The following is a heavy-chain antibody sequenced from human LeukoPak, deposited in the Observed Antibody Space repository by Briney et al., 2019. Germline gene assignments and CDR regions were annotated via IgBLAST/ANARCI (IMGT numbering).Heavy chain of an antibody. D-gene: IGHD6-13*01. V-gene: IGHV1-18*01. CDR2: ISPYNGNT. CDR1: GYTFTNYP. Sequence: ASVKVSCKASGYTFTNYPLNWVRQAPGQGLEWMGWISPYNGNTDYAQNLQGRVTMTADTSTSTSYMELRSLRSDDTAVYYCARHLPDPRIAAAPYYYGMDVWGQGTTVTVSS. CDR3: ARHLPDPRIAAAPYYYGMDV. J-gene: IGHJ6*02.